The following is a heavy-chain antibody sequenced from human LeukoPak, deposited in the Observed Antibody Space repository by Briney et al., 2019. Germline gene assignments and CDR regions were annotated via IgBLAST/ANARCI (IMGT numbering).Heavy chain of an antibody. CDR2: IWYDGTIA. CDR1: GFTFSTYG. CDR3: ARDWALTGFDY. Sequence: PGRSLRLSCAASGFTFSTYGFHWVRQAPGKGLDWVAVIWYDGTIAYYGDSVKGRFTVSKDNSKNTLYLQMNSLSAEDTAVYYCARDWALTGFDYWGQGTLVTVSS. V-gene: IGHV3-33*01. D-gene: IGHD3-9*01. J-gene: IGHJ4*02.